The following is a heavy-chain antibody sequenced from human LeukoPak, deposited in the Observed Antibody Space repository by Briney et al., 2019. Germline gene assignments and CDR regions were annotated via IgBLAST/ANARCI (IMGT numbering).Heavy chain of an antibody. D-gene: IGHD3-22*01. J-gene: IGHJ4*02. CDR1: GFTFGDYA. V-gene: IGHV3-49*04. CDR2: IRSKPYGGTT. Sequence: GGSLRLSCRASGFTFGDYAMSWVRQAPGKGLEWEGFIRSKPYGGTTEYAASVKGRFTLSRDDSKSMAYLQMNSLRTGDTAVYYCTRDWYQVYYDSSGYYYPDYWGQGTLVTVSP. CDR3: TRDWYQVYYDSSGYYYPDY.